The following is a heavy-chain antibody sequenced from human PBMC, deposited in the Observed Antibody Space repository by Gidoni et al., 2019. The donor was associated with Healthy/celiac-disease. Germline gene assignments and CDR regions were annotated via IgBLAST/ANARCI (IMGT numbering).Heavy chain of an antibody. V-gene: IGHV4-39*01. CDR3: ASRVGQQLCPY. CDR1: GGSISSSSYY. Sequence: LMCTVSGGSISSSSYYWGGIRQTPGKGLEWIGSIYYSGSTYYYPSLKSRVTISVDTSKNQFSLKLSPVTAADTAVYYCASRVGQQLCPYWGQGTLVTVSS. J-gene: IGHJ4*02. CDR2: IYYSGST. D-gene: IGHD6-13*01.